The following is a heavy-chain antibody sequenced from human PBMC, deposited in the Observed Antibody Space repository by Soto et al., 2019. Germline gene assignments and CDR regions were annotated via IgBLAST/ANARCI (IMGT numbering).Heavy chain of an antibody. Sequence: GASVKVSCKASGGTFSSYAISWVRQAPGQGLEWMGGIIPIFGTANYAQKSQGRVTITADESTSTAYMELSSLRSEDTAVYYCARDQDVSNYHGMDVWGQGTTVTVSS. CDR3: ARDQDVSNYHGMDV. V-gene: IGHV1-69*13. CDR2: IIPIFGTA. D-gene: IGHD4-4*01. J-gene: IGHJ6*02. CDR1: GGTFSSYA.